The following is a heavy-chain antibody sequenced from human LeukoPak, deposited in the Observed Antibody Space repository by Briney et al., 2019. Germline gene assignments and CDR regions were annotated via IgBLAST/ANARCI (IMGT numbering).Heavy chain of an antibody. CDR1: GFTFSSYA. V-gene: IGHV3-23*01. CDR3: AKTSGSYRFDY. D-gene: IGHD1-26*01. J-gene: IGHJ4*02. CDR2: FSGSGGGT. Sequence: GGSLRLSCAASGFTFSSYAMSWVRQAPGKGLEWVSAFSGSGGGTYYADSVKGRFTISRDNSKNTLYLQMNSLRAEDTAVYYCAKTSGSYRFDYWGQGTLVTVSS.